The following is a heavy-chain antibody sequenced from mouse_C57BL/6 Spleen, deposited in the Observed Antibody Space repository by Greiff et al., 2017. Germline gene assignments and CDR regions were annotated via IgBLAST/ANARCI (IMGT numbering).Heavy chain of an antibody. D-gene: IGHD1-1*01. CDR3: ARRAYYYGSDY. CDR2: ISSGSSTI. J-gene: IGHJ2*01. Sequence: DVMLVESGGGLVKPGGSLKLSCAASGFTFSDYGMHWVRQAPEKGLEWVAYISSGSSTIYYADTVKGRFTISRDNAKNTLCLKMTSLRSEDTAMYYCARRAYYYGSDYWGQGTTLTVSS. CDR1: GFTFSDYG. V-gene: IGHV5-17*01.